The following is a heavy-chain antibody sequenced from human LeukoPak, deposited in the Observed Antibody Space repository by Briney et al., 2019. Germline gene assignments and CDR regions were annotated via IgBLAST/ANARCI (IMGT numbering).Heavy chain of an antibody. CDR2: ISAYNGNT. D-gene: IGHD3-22*01. CDR3: AREGTTYDSSGYYYPLRYFDY. J-gene: IGHJ4*02. Sequence: ASVKVSCKASGYTFTSYGISWVRQAPGQGLEWIGWISAYNGNTNYAQKLQGRVTMTTDTSTSTAYMELRSLRSDDTAVYYCAREGTTYDSSGYYYPLRYFDYWGQGTLVTVSS. V-gene: IGHV1-18*01. CDR1: GYTFTSYG.